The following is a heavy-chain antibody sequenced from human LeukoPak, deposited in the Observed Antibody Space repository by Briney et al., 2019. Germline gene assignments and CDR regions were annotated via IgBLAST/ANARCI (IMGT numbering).Heavy chain of an antibody. CDR3: ARDTTRDNWFDP. Sequence: ASVKVSCKTSGYTFTGYYIHWVRQAPGQGLEWMGWIDPHSGGTNYAQKFQGRVTMTRDTSISTAYMELSGLRSDDTVVYYCARDTTRDNWFDPWGQGTLVTVSS. D-gene: IGHD1-26*01. V-gene: IGHV1-2*02. J-gene: IGHJ5*02. CDR2: IDPHSGGT. CDR1: GYTFTGYY.